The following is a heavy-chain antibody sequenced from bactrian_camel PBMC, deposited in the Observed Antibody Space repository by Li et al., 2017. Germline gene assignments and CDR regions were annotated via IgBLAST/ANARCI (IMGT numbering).Heavy chain of an antibody. Sequence: HVQLVESGGGLVQPGGSLRLSCAASEIPFSNYWMYWFSQAPGKGLEWLSSFYSVFDNTYYADSVKGRFTVSRDSAKNMLYLQMNSLKPEDTAVYYCAAATIGGFFSYWGQGTQVTVS. V-gene: IGHV3-2*01. CDR3: AAATIGGFFSY. CDR1: EIPFSNYW. D-gene: IGHD2*01. CDR2: FYSVFDNT. J-gene: IGHJ6*01.